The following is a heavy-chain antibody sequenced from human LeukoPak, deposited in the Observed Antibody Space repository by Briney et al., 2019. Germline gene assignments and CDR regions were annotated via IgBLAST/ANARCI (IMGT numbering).Heavy chain of an antibody. CDR2: IIPIFGTA. D-gene: IGHD5-12*01. CDR1: GYTFTSYG. Sequence: SVKVSCKASGYTFTSYGISWVRQAPGQGLEWMGGIIPIFGTANYAQKFQGRVTITADKSTSTAYMELSSLRSEDTAVYYCARDRAVGGYDFPAWGQGTLVTVSS. V-gene: IGHV1-69*06. J-gene: IGHJ5*02. CDR3: ARDRAVGGYDFPA.